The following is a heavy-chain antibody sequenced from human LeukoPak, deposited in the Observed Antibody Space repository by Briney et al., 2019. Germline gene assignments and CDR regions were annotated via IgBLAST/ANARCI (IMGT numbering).Heavy chain of an antibody. V-gene: IGHV4-59*01. CDR2: IHYTGTT. CDR3: ARYAAASGPNWLDP. CDR1: GGSIHHYY. J-gene: IGHJ5*02. Sequence: SETLPLTRPVSGGSIHHYYWSWLRQPPAKGLEWIGNIHYTGTTYYNPSLKSRVTISLATSKNQFSLRVSSVTAADTAIYYCARYAAASGPNWLDPWGQGTLVTVSS. D-gene: IGHD5-12*01.